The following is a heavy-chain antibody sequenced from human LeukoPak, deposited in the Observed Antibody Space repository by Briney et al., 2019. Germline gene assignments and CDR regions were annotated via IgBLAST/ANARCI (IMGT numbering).Heavy chain of an antibody. CDR3: AREHIWGLDY. CDR1: GFTFSSYA. Sequence: PGGSLRLSCAASGFTFSSYAMHWVRQAPGKGLEWVAVISYDGSNKYYADSVKGRFTISRDNSKNTLYLQMNSLRAEDTAVYYCAREHIWGLDYWGQGTLVTVSS. J-gene: IGHJ4*02. V-gene: IGHV3-30-3*01. CDR2: ISYDGSNK. D-gene: IGHD2-21*01.